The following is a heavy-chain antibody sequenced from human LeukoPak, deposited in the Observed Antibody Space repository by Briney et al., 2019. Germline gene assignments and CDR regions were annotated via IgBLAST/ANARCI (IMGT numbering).Heavy chain of an antibody. Sequence: ASVKVACKASGYTLTGYYIDWVRQAPGQGLEWMGRINPNSGGTNYAQKYQGRVTMTRDTSISTAYMELSRLRSDDTAVYYCAREGQQLPQYYYYYYMAVCGKGSTVTVSS. J-gene: IGHJ6*03. CDR3: AREGQQLPQYYYYYYMAV. D-gene: IGHD6-13*01. CDR1: GYTLTGYY. CDR2: INPNSGGT. V-gene: IGHV1-2*06.